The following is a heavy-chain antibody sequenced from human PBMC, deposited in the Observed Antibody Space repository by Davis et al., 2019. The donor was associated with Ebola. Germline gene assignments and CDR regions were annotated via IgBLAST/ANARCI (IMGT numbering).Heavy chain of an antibody. CDR3: ARSTSIFGVATSGFDY. V-gene: IGHV4-39*01. CDR2: IYYSGST. D-gene: IGHD3-3*01. Sequence: SETLSLTCTVSGGSISSSSYYWGWIRQPPGKGLEWIGSIYYSGSTYYNPSLKSRVTISVDTSKNQFSLKLTSVTAADTAVYYCARSTSIFGVATSGFDYWGQGTLVIVSS. J-gene: IGHJ4*02. CDR1: GGSISSSSYY.